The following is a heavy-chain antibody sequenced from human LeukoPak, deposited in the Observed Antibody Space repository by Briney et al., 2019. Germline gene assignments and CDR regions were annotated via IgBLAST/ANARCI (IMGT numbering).Heavy chain of an antibody. CDR3: ARAREGYDFWSGFKAWFDP. J-gene: IGHJ5*02. CDR1: GGSISSSSYY. D-gene: IGHD3-3*01. CDR2: IYYSGST. Sequence: SETLSLTCSVSGGSISSSSYYWGWIRQPPGKGLEWIGSIYYSGSTYYNPSLKSRVTISVDTSKNQFSLKLSSVTAADTAVYYCARAREGYDFWSGFKAWFDPWGQGTLVTVSS. V-gene: IGHV4-39*01.